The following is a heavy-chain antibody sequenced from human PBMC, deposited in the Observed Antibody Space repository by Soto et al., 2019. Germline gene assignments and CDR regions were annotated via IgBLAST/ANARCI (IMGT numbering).Heavy chain of an antibody. Sequence: QVQLQQWGAGPLRPLETLSLTCGVSGGSFSGYYWAWIRQSPGKGLEWIGEINDRGSINYNPSLKSRVSTSVDTSKNHSSLSLRSVTAADTAVYYCARESHDILTGPPWVWDLDLWGRGTLVTVSS. J-gene: IGHJ2*01. CDR3: ARESHDILTGPPWVWDLDL. CDR1: GGSFSGYY. CDR2: INDRGSI. D-gene: IGHD3-9*01. V-gene: IGHV4-34*01.